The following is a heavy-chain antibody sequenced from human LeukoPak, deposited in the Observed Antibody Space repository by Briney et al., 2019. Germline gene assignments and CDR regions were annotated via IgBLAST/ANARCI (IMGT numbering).Heavy chain of an antibody. CDR2: INQDGSET. J-gene: IGHJ4*02. CDR3: AKDSLIAVAGYYFDY. Sequence: GGSLRLSCAASGFTFSDYWMSWVRQAPGKGLEWVANINQDGSETYYVDSVEGRFTISRDNAKNSLFLQMNSLRAEDTALYYCAKDSLIAVAGYYFDYWGQGTLVTVSS. V-gene: IGHV3-7*03. CDR1: GFTFSDYW. D-gene: IGHD6-19*01.